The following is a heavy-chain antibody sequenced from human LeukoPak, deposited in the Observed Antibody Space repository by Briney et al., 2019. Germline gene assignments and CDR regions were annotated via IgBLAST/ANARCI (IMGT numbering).Heavy chain of an antibody. CDR3: ASLTGD. CDR1: GDSISSYY. CDR2: IYYSGST. D-gene: IGHD1-14*01. J-gene: IGHJ4*02. V-gene: IGHV4-59*01. Sequence: KPSETLSLTCTVPGDSISSYYWSCSRQPPGKGLEWIGYIYYSGSTNYNPSLKSRVTISVDTSKNQFSLKLSSVTAADTAVYYCASLTGDWGQGTLVTVSS.